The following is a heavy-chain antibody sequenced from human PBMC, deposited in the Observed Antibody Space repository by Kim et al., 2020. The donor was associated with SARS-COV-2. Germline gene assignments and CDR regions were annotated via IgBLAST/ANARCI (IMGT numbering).Heavy chain of an antibody. J-gene: IGHJ4*02. Sequence: SPSFQGQVTISADKSISTAYLQWSSLKASDTAMYYCARRGGTVGHQLDYWGQGTLVTVSS. V-gene: IGHV5-51*01. D-gene: IGHD4-4*01. CDR3: ARRGGTVGHQLDY.